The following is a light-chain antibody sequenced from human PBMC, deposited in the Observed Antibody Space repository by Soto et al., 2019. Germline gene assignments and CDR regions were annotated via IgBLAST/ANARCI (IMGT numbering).Light chain of an antibody. CDR2: GAS. CDR3: QQYNNWPLT. Sequence: EIVMTQSPATLSVSPGERATLSSRASQSVSSNLALYQQKPGQAPRLLIYGASTRATGIPARFSGSGSGTEFTLTISSLQSEDFAVYYCQQYNNWPLTFGQGTKLEIK. CDR1: QSVSSN. V-gene: IGKV3-15*01. J-gene: IGKJ2*01.